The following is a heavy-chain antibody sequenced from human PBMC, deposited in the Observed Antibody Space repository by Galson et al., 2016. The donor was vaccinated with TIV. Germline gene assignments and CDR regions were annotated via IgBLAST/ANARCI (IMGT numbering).Heavy chain of an antibody. J-gene: IGHJ6*02. CDR3: ARSLVQGVVSQYHGMDV. V-gene: IGHV1-18*01. D-gene: IGHD3-10*01. CDR1: GYTFRTYG. Sequence: SVKVSCKASGYTFRTYGISWVRLAPGQGLEWMGWISAYTGNTNYAQKVQGRLTMTTDSSTSTAYMELRSLKSDDTAVYYCARSLVQGVVSQYHGMDVWGQGTTVTVSS. CDR2: ISAYTGNT.